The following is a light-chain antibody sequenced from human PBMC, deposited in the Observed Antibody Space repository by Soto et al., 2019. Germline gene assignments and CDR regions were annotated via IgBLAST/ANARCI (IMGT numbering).Light chain of an antibody. J-gene: IGKJ2*01. Sequence: DIQMTQSPSSLSASVGDRVTITCRASQSISSYLNWYQQKPGKAPKLLIYAASRLQSGVPTRFSGSGSGTDFTLTISNLQPEDFATYSCHQSYITPPAFGQGTKVDIK. CDR2: AAS. CDR3: HQSYITPPA. V-gene: IGKV1-39*01. CDR1: QSISSY.